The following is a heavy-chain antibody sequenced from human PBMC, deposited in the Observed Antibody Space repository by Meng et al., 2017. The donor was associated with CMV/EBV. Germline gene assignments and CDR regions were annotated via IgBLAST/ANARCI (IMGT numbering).Heavy chain of an antibody. J-gene: IGHJ4*02. CDR2: IKSKTDGGTT. V-gene: IGHV3-15*01. Sequence: GESLKISCAASGFTFSNAWMSWVRQAPGKGLEWVGRIKSKTDGGTTDYAAPVKGGFTISRDDSKNTLFLQMKSLKTEDTAVYYCTTASQYYDFWSGYHFDYWGQGTLVTVSS. CDR3: TTASQYYDFWSGYHFDY. CDR1: GFTFSNAW. D-gene: IGHD3-3*01.